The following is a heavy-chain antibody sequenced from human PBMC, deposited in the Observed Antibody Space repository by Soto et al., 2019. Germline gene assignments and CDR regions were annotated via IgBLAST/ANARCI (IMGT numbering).Heavy chain of an antibody. CDR2: ISYDGSNK. CDR3: ARSTGYYDFWSGYYNYYYYGMDV. J-gene: IGHJ6*02. CDR1: GFTFSSYA. Sequence: VPLVESGGGVVQPGRSLRLSCAASGFTFSSYAMHWVRQAPGKGLEWVAVISYDGSNKYYADSVKGRFTISRDNSKNTLYLQMNSLRAEDTAVYYCARSTGYYDFWSGYYNYYYYGMDVWGQGTTVTVSS. V-gene: IGHV3-30-3*01. D-gene: IGHD3-3*01.